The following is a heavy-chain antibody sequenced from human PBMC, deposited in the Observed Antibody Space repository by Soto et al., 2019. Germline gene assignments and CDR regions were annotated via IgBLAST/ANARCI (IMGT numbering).Heavy chain of an antibody. CDR2: ISGSGGST. J-gene: IGHJ6*02. D-gene: IGHD3-10*01. CDR1: GFTFSSYA. Sequence: GGFLRLSCAASGFTFSSYAMSWVRQAPGKGLEWVSAISGSGGSTYYADSVKGRFTISRDNSKNTLYLQMNSLRAEDTALYFCAKDQKDYSGSGTYYVPYGMDVWGQGTTVTVSS. V-gene: IGHV3-23*01. CDR3: AKDQKDYSGSGTYYVPYGMDV.